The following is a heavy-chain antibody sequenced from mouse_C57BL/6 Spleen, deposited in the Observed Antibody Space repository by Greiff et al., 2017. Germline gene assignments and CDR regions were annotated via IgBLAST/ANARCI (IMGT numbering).Heavy chain of an antibody. V-gene: IGHV1-82*01. Sequence: VKLVESGPELVKPGASVKISCKASGYAFSSSWMNWVKQRPGKGLEWIGRIYPGDGDTNYNGKFKGKATLTADKSSSTAYMQLSSLTSEDSAVYFCARGDDYGTVLDYWGQGTTLTVSS. CDR1: GYAFSSSW. D-gene: IGHD2-4*01. CDR2: IYPGDGDT. J-gene: IGHJ2*01. CDR3: ARGDDYGTVLDY.